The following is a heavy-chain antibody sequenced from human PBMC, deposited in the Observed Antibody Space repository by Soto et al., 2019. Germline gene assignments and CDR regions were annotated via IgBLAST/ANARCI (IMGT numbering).Heavy chain of an antibody. CDR3: ARHQYYYDSSGMSPSDY. CDR1: VYSFTRYW. Sequence: GEALKISGTVSVYSFTRYWIGCVRQMPGKGLEWMGITYPGDSDTRYSPSFQGQVTISADKSISTAYLQWSSLKASDTAMYYCARHQYYYDSSGMSPSDYWGQGTLVTVSS. J-gene: IGHJ4*02. V-gene: IGHV5-51*01. D-gene: IGHD3-22*01. CDR2: TYPGDSDT.